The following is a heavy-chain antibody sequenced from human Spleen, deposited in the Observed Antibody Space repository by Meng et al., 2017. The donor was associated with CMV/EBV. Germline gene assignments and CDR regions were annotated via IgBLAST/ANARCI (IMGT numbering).Heavy chain of an antibody. CDR3: ARLGYCSSTSCPDV. Sequence: SETLSLTCAVYGGSFSGYYWSWIRQPPGKGLEWIGEINHSGSTNYNPSLKSRVTISVDTSKNQFSLKLSSATAADTAVYYCARLGYCSSTSCPDVWGQGTTVTVSS. D-gene: IGHD2-2*01. CDR2: INHSGST. J-gene: IGHJ6*02. CDR1: GGSFSGYY. V-gene: IGHV4-34*01.